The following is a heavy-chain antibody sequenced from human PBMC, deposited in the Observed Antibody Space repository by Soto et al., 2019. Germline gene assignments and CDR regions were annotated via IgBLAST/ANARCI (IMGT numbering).Heavy chain of an antibody. D-gene: IGHD2-2*02. Sequence: HGESLKISCKGSGYSFTSYWISWVRQMPGKGLEWMGRIDPSDSYTNYSPSFQGHVTISADKSISTAYLQWSSLKASDTAMYYCVRHTVPPSCLFDYWSQGTLVTVSS. J-gene: IGHJ4*02. CDR1: GYSFTSYW. V-gene: IGHV5-10-1*01. CDR3: VRHTVPPSCLFDY. CDR2: IDPSDSYT.